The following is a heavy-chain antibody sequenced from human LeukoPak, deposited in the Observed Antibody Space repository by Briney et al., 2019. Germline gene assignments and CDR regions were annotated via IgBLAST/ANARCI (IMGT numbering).Heavy chain of an antibody. V-gene: IGHV3-30-3*01. CDR1: GFTFSSYA. CDR2: ISYDGSNK. CDR3: AAGSYFDY. J-gene: IGHJ4*02. Sequence: GRSLRLSCAASGFTFSSYAMHWVRQAPGKGLEWVAVISYDGSNKYYADSVKGRFTISRDNSKNTLYLQMNSLRAEDTAVYYCAAGSYFDYWGQGTLVTVSS.